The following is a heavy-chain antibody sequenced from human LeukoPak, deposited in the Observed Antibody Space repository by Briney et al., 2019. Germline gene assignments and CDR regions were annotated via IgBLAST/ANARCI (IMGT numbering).Heavy chain of an antibody. CDR2: ISTTGDNT. CDR3: AARGYRNGPFDY. D-gene: IGHD5-18*01. CDR1: GFTFSSYA. V-gene: IGHV3-23*01. Sequence: PGGSLRVSCAASGFTFSSYAMNWVRQSPGKGLQWVTAISTTGDNTYYADSVKGRFTVSRDNSRNTLYLQMNSLRAEDTAVYYCAARGYRNGPFDYWGQGTLVTVSS. J-gene: IGHJ4*02.